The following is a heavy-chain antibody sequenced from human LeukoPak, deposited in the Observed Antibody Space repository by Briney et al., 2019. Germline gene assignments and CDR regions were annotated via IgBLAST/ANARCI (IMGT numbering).Heavy chain of an antibody. V-gene: IGHV4-59*01. CDR1: GGSISSYY. J-gene: IGHJ4*02. Sequence: SETLSLTCTVSGGSISSYYWSWIRQPPGKGLEWIGYIYYSGSTNYNPSLKSRVTISVDTSKNQFSLKLSSVTAADTAVYYCAREGWNYGPRYYFDYWGQGTLVTVSS. CDR3: AREGWNYGPRYYFDY. D-gene: IGHD1-7*01. CDR2: IYYSGST.